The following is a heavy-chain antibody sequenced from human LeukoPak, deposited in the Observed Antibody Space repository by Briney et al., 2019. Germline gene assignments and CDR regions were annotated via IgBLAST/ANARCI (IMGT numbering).Heavy chain of an antibody. J-gene: IGHJ5*02. CDR1: VVTFSSHS. Sequence: PGGSLRLSCTASVVTFSSHSMSCRRQAPGKGLECGSVISGSGGSSYYADSVTGRFTISRDNSKNTLYLQMNSLRADDTALYYCAREPKNCGGDCFVLLDLWGQGTLVTVSS. D-gene: IGHD2-21*02. CDR2: ISGSGGSS. CDR3: AREPKNCGGDCFVLLDL. V-gene: IGHV3-23*01.